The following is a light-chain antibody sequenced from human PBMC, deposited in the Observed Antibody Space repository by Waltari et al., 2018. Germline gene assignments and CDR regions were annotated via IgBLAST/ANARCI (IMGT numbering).Light chain of an antibody. CDR1: SSDVGGYNF. J-gene: IGLJ1*01. CDR3: SSFTTTNAPYV. Sequence: QSALTQPASVSGSPGQSIAISCTGTSSDVGGYNFVTWYQHHPGKAPKVMIYEVSNRPPGLSNRVSGSKSGNTASLTISGLQAEDEADHYCSSFTTTNAPYVFGAGTKVTVL. CDR2: EVS. V-gene: IGLV2-14*01.